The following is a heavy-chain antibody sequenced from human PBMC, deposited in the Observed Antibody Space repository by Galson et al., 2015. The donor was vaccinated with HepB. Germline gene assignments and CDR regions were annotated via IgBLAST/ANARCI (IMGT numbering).Heavy chain of an antibody. Sequence: LSLTCTVSGDSISSSSYYWGWIRQPPGKGLEWIGSIYYSGSTYYNPSLKSRVTISVDTSKNQFSLKLSSVTAADTAVYYCARAGTRAWPYYYDSSGYYSDDAFDIWGQGTMATVSS. D-gene: IGHD3-22*01. CDR2: IYYSGST. CDR1: GDSISSSSYY. V-gene: IGHV4-39*01. J-gene: IGHJ3*02. CDR3: ARAGTRAWPYYYDSSGYYSDDAFDI.